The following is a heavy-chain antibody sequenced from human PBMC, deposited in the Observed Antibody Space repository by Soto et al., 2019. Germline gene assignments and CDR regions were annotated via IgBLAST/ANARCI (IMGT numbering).Heavy chain of an antibody. CDR1: GFTFYSYA. D-gene: IGHD6-19*01. J-gene: IGHJ6*02. CDR2: ISYDGRNK. Sequence: GGSLRLSCAASGFTFYSYAMSWVRQAPGKGLEWVAVISYDGRNKYYADSVKGRFTISRDNSKNTLYLQMSSLRAEDTAVYYCVKDGSSGWPYYYGMDVWGQGTTVTVSS. V-gene: IGHV3-30*18. CDR3: VKDGSSGWPYYYGMDV.